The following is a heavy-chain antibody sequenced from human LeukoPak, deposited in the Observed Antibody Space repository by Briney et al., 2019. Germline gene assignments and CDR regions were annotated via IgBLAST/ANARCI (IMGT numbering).Heavy chain of an antibody. CDR1: GGSISSSSYY. Sequence: SETLSLTCTVSGGSISSSSYYWGWIRQPPGKGLEWIGSIYYSGSTYHNPSLKSRVTISVDTSKNQFSLKLRSVTAAGTAVYYCASLRERSYYARGFDYWGQGTLVTVSS. CDR2: IYYSGST. J-gene: IGHJ4*02. D-gene: IGHD1-26*01. V-gene: IGHV4-39*01. CDR3: ASLRERSYYARGFDY.